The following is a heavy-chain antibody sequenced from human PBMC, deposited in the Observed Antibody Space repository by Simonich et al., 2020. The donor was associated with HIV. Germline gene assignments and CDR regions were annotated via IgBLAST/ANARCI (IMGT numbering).Heavy chain of an antibody. CDR2: INHRGST. V-gene: IGHV4-34*01. J-gene: IGHJ3*02. D-gene: IGHD4-17*01. CDR1: GESFIGYS. CDR3: ARGRSPTVNTFDI. Sequence: QVQLQQWGAGLLKPSETLSLTCAVYGESFIGYSWTWIRQPPEKGLEWIGEINHRGSTNYIPSLKSRVTISVDTSKNQFSLNLNSVTAADTAVYYCARGRSPTVNTFDIWGLGTMVTVSS.